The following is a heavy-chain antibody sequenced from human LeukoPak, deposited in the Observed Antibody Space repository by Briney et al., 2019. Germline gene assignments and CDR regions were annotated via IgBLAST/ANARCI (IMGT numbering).Heavy chain of an antibody. V-gene: IGHV1-8*03. J-gene: IGHJ6*03. CDR3: ARASYSSRGYYYYYMDV. CDR2: MNPNSGNT. D-gene: IGHD6-13*01. Sequence: AASVKVSCKASGGTFSSYAISWVRQAPGQGLEWMGWMNPNSGNTGYAQKFQGRVTITRNTSISTAYMELSSLRSEDTAVYYCARASYSSRGYYYYYMDVWGKGTTVTVSS. CDR1: GGTFSSYA.